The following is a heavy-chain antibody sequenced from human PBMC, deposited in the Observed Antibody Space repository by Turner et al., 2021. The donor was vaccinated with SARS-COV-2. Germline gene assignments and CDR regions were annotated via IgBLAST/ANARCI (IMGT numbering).Heavy chain of an antibody. V-gene: IGHV1-8*01. J-gene: IGHJ5*02. Sequence: QVQLVQSGAEVKKPGASVTVSCKASGYTFTSYDIHWGRQATGQGLEWMGWKNHNSGNTGDAQKFQGRVTMTRNTPISTAYMELSRLRSEDTAVYYCARAAQLTVWFDPWGQGTLVTVSS. CDR2: KNHNSGNT. CDR1: GYTFTSYD. D-gene: IGHD3-9*01. CDR3: ARAAQLTVWFDP.